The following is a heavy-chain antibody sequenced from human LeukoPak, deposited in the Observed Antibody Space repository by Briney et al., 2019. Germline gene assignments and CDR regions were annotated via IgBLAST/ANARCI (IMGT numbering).Heavy chain of an antibody. Sequence: SEALSLTCTVSGGSISSSSYYWGWIRQPPGTGLEWIGSIYYSGSTYYNPSLKSRVTISVDTSKNQFSLKLSSVTAADTAVYYCARMVRGSDYYYYGMDVWGQGTTVTVSS. CDR1: GGSISSSSYY. V-gene: IGHV4-39*01. J-gene: IGHJ6*02. CDR2: IYYSGST. D-gene: IGHD3-10*01. CDR3: ARMVRGSDYYYYGMDV.